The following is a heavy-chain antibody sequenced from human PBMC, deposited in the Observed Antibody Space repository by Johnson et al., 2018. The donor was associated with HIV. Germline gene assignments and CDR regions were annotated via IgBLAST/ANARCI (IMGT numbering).Heavy chain of an antibody. CDR2: INQDGSEK. J-gene: IGHJ3*02. V-gene: IGHV3-7*01. Sequence: VQLVESGGGLVQPGGSLRLSCAASGFTFSFYCMNWVRQAPGKGLAWVANINQDGSEKYYVDSVKGRFTISRDNAKKSVYLQMNSLRAEDTAVYYCAKDQWSSSWTNDAFDIWGQGTMVTVSS. D-gene: IGHD6-13*01. CDR3: AKDQWSSSWTNDAFDI. CDR1: GFTFSFYC.